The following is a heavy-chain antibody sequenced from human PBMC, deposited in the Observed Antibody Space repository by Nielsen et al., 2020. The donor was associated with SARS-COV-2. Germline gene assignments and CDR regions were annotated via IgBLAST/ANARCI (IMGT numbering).Heavy chain of an antibody. Sequence: GESLKISCAASGFTFSDYYMSWIRQAPGKGLEWVSYISSSSSYTNYADSVKGRFTISRDNAKNSLDLQMNSLRAEDTAVYYCARGPNRRSSSWPYYFDYWGQGTLVTVSS. J-gene: IGHJ4*02. CDR1: GFTFSDYY. CDR3: ARGPNRRSSSWPYYFDY. V-gene: IGHV3-11*05. CDR2: ISSSSSYT. D-gene: IGHD6-13*01.